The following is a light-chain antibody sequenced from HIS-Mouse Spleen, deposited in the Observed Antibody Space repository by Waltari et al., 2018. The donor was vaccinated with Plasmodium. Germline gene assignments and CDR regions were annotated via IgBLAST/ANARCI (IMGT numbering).Light chain of an antibody. CDR3: QQFNSYPQGT. CDR2: DAS. V-gene: IGKV1-13*02. J-gene: IGKJ5*01. Sequence: AIQLTQSPSSLSASVGDRVTITSRASQGISSALAWYQQKPGKAPKLLIYDASSLESGVPSRCSGSGSGTDFTLIISSLQPEDFATYYCQQFNSYPQGTFGQGTRLEIK. CDR1: QGISSA.